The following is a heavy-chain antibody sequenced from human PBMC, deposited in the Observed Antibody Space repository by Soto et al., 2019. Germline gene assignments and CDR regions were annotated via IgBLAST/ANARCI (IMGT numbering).Heavy chain of an antibody. J-gene: IGHJ5*02. CDR3: ARGTIFSNWFDP. Sequence: PSETLSLTCTVSGGSISSYYWSWIRQPPGKGLEWIGYIYYSGSTNYNPSLKSRVTISVDTSKNQFSLKLSSVTAADTAVYYCARGTIFSNWFDPWGQGTLVTAPQ. V-gene: IGHV4-59*12. CDR2: IYYSGST. D-gene: IGHD3-3*01. CDR1: GGSISSYY.